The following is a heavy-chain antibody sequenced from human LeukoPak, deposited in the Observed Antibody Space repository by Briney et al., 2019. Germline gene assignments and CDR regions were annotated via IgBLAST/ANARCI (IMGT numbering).Heavy chain of an antibody. Sequence: GGSLRLSCAASGFTFSSYTMNWVRQVPGKGLEWVSSISSGNSYIYYADSMKGRFTVSRDNAKNSLYLQMNSLRAEDSAIYYCARVSPLFYFDSWGQGTLVTVSS. CDR3: ARVSPLFYFDS. CDR2: ISSGNSYI. V-gene: IGHV3-21*01. CDR1: GFTFSSYT. J-gene: IGHJ4*02.